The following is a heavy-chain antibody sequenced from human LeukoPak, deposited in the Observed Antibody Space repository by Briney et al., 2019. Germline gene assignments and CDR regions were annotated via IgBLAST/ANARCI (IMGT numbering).Heavy chain of an antibody. CDR2: ISSAGGST. V-gene: IGHV3-23*01. CDR3: AKAPTYYYDSSGLDSYFDY. J-gene: IGHJ4*02. D-gene: IGHD3-22*01. Sequence: GGSLRLSCAASGFTFSSYAMSWVRQAPGKGLEWVSAISSAGGSTYYADSVRGRFTISRDNSKNTLYLQMDSLRAEDTAVYYCAKAPTYYYDSSGLDSYFDYWGQGTLVTVSS. CDR1: GFTFSSYA.